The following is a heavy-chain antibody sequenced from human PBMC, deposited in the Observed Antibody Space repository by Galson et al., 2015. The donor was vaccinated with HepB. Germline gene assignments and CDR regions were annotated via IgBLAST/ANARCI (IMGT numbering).Heavy chain of an antibody. D-gene: IGHD4-17*01. CDR3: ARDRFDYGDYVAAY. CDR1: GSSISSGGYS. V-gene: IGHV4-30-2*01. J-gene: IGHJ4*02. Sequence: TLSLTCAVSGSSISSGGYSWSWIRQPPGKGLEWIGEIYHSGSTNYNPSLKSRVTISVDKSKNQFSLKLSSVTAADTAVYYCARDRFDYGDYVAAYWGQGTLVTVSS. CDR2: IYHSGST.